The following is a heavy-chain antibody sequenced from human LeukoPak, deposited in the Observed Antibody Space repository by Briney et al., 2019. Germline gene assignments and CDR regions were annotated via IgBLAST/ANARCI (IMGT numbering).Heavy chain of an antibody. CDR3: ARDRGRYCSGGSCKSDAFDI. V-gene: IGHV1-2*06. D-gene: IGHD2-15*01. J-gene: IGHJ3*02. CDR1: GYTFTGYY. CDR2: INPNSGGT. Sequence: ASVKVSCKASGYTFTGYYMHWVRQAPGQGLEWMGRINPNSGGTNYAQKFQGRVTMTRDTSISTAYMELSRLRSDDTAVYYCARDRGRYCSGGSCKSDAFDIWGQGTMVTVSS.